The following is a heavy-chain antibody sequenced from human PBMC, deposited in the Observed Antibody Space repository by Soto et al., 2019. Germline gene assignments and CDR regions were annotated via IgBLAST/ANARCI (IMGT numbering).Heavy chain of an antibody. CDR3: AKDPTIFGVVIPWYYGMDV. J-gene: IGHJ6*02. CDR2: ISGSGGST. CDR1: GFTFSSYA. D-gene: IGHD3-3*01. V-gene: IGHV3-23*01. Sequence: GGSLRLSCAASGFTFSSYAMSGVRQAPGRGLEWVSAISGSGGSTYYADSVKGRFTISRDNSKNTLYLQMNSLRAEDTAVYYCAKDPTIFGVVIPWYYGMDVWGQGTTVSLSS.